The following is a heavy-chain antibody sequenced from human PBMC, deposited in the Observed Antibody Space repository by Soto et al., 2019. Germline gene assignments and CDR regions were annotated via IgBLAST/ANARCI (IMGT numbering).Heavy chain of an antibody. D-gene: IGHD2-2*01. V-gene: IGHV4-34*01. CDR1: GGSFSGYY. Sequence: PSETLSLTCAVYGGSFSGYYWSWIRQPPGKGLERIGEINHSGSTNYNPSLKSRVTISVDTSKNQFSLKLSSVTAADTAVYYCARGRGLLKFCCITSCRYLNYYYYYMDVWGKGTTVTVSS. J-gene: IGHJ6*03. CDR2: INHSGST. CDR3: ARGRGLLKFCCITSCRYLNYYYYYMDV.